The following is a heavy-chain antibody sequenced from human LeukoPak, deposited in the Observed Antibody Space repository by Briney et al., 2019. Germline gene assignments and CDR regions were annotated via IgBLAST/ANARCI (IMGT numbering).Heavy chain of an antibody. Sequence: PSETLSLTCTVSGVSLSRGLYYWNWIRQPAGKGLEWIGRIDTTGITNYNPSLKRRFSISVDTSKTRFSLTLSSVTAADTAVYFCARDWQYSYDKSGRAIRERGAFDVWGQGTMVTVSS. CDR2: IDTTGIT. J-gene: IGHJ3*01. V-gene: IGHV4-61*02. CDR1: GVSLSRGLYY. CDR3: ARDWQYSYDKSGRAIRERGAFDV. D-gene: IGHD3-22*01.